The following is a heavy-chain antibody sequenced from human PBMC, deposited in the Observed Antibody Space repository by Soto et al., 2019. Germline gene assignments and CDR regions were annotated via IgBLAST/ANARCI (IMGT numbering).Heavy chain of an antibody. D-gene: IGHD1-26*01. J-gene: IGHJ5*02. V-gene: IGHV3-23*01. CDR2: ISASGGLK. CDR1: GFTFTNYA. CDR3: AREVGARSGWLDP. Sequence: EVQLSESGGDLRQPGGSLRLSCAASGFTFTNYAMTWVRQTPGKGLEWVSGISASGGLKYYADSVQGRFTVSRDNSKNILYLQMDNLTDEDTALYYWAREVGARSGWLDPWGQGTQVTVSS.